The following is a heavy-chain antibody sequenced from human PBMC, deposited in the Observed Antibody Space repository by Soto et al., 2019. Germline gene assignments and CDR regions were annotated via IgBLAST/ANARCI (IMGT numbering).Heavy chain of an antibody. CDR3: ARDVPYDASGI. CDR2: IYYSESP. V-gene: IGHV4-59*02. Sequence: QVQLQESGPGLVKPSETLSLTCTVSGGPVTSAYWHWIRQPPGKGLEWIGHIYYSESPSYNPSLKSRVTISVDTFNNHFSLRLTSVTAADTAVYYCARDVPYDASGIWGQGTLVTVS. J-gene: IGHJ4*02. D-gene: IGHD3-22*01. CDR1: GGPVTSAY.